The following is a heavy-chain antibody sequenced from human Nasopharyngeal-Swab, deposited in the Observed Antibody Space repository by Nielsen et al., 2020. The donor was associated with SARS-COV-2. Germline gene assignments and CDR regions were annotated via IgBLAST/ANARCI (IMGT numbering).Heavy chain of an antibody. V-gene: IGHV1-8*01. Sequence: WVRQAPGQGLEWMGWMNPNSGNTGYAQKFQGRVTMTRNTSISTAYMELSSLRSEDTAVYYCARAVEFCSSTSCYSSAFDIWGQGTMVNVSS. CDR2: MNPNSGNT. D-gene: IGHD2-2*01. J-gene: IGHJ3*02. CDR3: ARAVEFCSSTSCYSSAFDI.